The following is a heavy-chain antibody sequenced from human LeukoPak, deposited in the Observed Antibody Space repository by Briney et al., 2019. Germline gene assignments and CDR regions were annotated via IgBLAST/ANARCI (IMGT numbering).Heavy chain of an antibody. Sequence: PGRSLRLPCAASGFTFDDYAMHWVRQAPGKGLEWVSGISWNSGSIGYADSVKGRFTISRDNAKNSLYLQMNSLRAEDTALYYCAKETEAFDIWGQGTMVTVSS. CDR1: GFTFDDYA. CDR2: ISWNSGSI. CDR3: AKETEAFDI. V-gene: IGHV3-9*01. J-gene: IGHJ3*02.